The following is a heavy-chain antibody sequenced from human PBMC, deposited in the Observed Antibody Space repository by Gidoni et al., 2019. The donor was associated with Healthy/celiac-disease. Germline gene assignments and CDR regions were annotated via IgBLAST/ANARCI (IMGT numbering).Heavy chain of an antibody. V-gene: IGHV1-8*01. CDR2: MNPNSCNT. J-gene: IGHJ4*02. Sequence: QVQLVQSGAAVKKPGASVKVSCKASGYNCNSYYINWVRQAPGQGLEWMGWMNPNSCNTGYAQKFQGRVTMTRNTSISTAYMELSSLRSEDTAVYYCARGFPHSSSSLGYLGQGTLVTVSS. CDR3: ARGFPHSSSSLGY. D-gene: IGHD6-6*01. CDR1: GYNCNSYY.